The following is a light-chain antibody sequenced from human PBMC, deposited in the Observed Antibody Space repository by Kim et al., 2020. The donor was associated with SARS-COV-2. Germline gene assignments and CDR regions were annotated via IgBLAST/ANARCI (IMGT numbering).Light chain of an antibody. CDR1: SGHSRYA. CDR2: VYTDGSH. V-gene: IGLV4-69*01. CDR3: QTWGTGTWV. J-gene: IGLJ3*02. Sequence: AAVKLTCTLSSGHSRYAITWHQLQPEKGPRFLMKVYTDGSHTKGDGIPERFSGSSSGTDRHLIISGLQSEDEADYYCQTWGTGTWVFGGGTRLTVL.